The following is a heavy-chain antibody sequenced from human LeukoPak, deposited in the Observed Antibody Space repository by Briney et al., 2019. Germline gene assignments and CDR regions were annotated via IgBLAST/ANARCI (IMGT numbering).Heavy chain of an antibody. CDR3: AELGITMIGGV. D-gene: IGHD3-10*02. V-gene: IGHV3-48*03. CDR2: ITGSGGNR. J-gene: IGHJ6*04. CDR1: RFTVSSNY. Sequence: GGSLRLSCAASRFTVSSNYMNWVRQAPGKGLEWVSGITGSGGNRYYADSVKGRFTISRDNAKNSLYLQMNSLRAEDTAVYYCAELGITMIGGVWGKGTTVTISS.